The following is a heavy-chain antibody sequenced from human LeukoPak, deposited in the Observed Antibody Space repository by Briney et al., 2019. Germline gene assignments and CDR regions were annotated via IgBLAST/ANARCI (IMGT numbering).Heavy chain of an antibody. CDR3: ARGVRITKIVAQRRRHYYYMYV. V-gene: IGHV1-8*01. Sequence: ASVKVSCKASGYTFTSYDINWVRQATGQGLEWMGWMNPNSGNTGYAQKFQGRVTMTRNTSISTAYMELSSLRSEDTAVYYCARGVRITKIVAQRRRHYYYMYVWGKGTTVTVSS. CDR1: GYTFTSYD. J-gene: IGHJ6*03. CDR2: MNPNSGNT. D-gene: IGHD3-22*01.